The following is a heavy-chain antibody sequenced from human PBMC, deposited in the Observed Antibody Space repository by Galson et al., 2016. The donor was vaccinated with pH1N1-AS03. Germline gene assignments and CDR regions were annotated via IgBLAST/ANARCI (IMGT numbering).Heavy chain of an antibody. D-gene: IGHD3-22*01. V-gene: IGHV1-69*13. CDR1: GGTFSSYV. Sequence: SVKVSCKASGGTFSSYVISWVRQAPGQGLEWMGGIIPIFRTPKYAQKFQGRVTITADESTSTAYMELSSLRYADTAVYYCASPPNYFDTSGYYLYFDYWGQGTLVTVSS. J-gene: IGHJ4*02. CDR3: ASPPNYFDTSGYYLYFDY. CDR2: IIPIFRTP.